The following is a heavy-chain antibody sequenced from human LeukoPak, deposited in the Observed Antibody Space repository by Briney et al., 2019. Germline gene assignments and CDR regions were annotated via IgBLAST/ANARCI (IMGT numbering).Heavy chain of an antibody. D-gene: IGHD3-22*01. CDR3: ARVQFDSSGFYSYFDH. V-gene: IGHV4-59*01. Sequence: PSETLSLTCTVSGASINSSYWSWIRQPPGKGLEWIGYISYRGNTNYNPSLKSRVTMSVDTSKNQFSLRLTSLIAADTAVFYCARVQFDSSGFYSYFDHWGQGALVTVSS. CDR2: ISYRGNT. J-gene: IGHJ4*02. CDR1: GASINSSY.